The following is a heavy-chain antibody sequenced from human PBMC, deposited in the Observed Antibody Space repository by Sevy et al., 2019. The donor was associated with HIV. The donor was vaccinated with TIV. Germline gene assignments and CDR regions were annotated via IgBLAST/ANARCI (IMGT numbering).Heavy chain of an antibody. Sequence: QAGGSLRLSCAASGFTFSSYAMSWVRQAPGKGLEWVSAISGSGGSTYYADSVKGRFTISRDNSKNTLYLQMNSLRAEDTAVYYCAKDWAQPRQRGYSYGARFDYWGQGTLVTVSS. J-gene: IGHJ4*02. D-gene: IGHD5-18*01. CDR2: ISGSGGST. CDR3: AKDWAQPRQRGYSYGARFDY. CDR1: GFTFSSYA. V-gene: IGHV3-23*01.